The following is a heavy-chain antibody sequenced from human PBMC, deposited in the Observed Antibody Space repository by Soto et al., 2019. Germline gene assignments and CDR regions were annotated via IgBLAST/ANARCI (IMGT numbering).Heavy chain of an antibody. CDR2: INPSGGST. J-gene: IGHJ5*02. CDR1: GYTFTSYY. D-gene: IGHD6-6*01. V-gene: IGHV1-46*01. Sequence: QVQLVQSGAEVKKPGASVKVSCKASGYTFTSYYMHWVRQAPGQGLEWMGIINPSGGSTSYAQKFQGRVTMTRDTSTSTVSMELSSLRSEDTAVHYCARGSSSGGWFDPWGQGTLVTVSS. CDR3: ARGSSSGGWFDP.